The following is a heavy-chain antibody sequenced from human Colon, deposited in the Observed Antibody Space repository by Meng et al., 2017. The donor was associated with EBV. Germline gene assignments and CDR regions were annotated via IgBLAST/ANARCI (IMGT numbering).Heavy chain of an antibody. CDR2: IYYSGST. J-gene: IGHJ2*01. Sequence: QWQESGPGLVMPSETLSLACTVSGGSISSSSYYWGWIRQPPGKGLEWIGSIYYSGSTYYNPSLKSRVTISVDTSKNQFSLKLSSVTAADTAVYYCASPLGILGIVDLWGRGTLVTVSS. CDR3: ASPLGILGIVDL. CDR1: GGSISSSSYY. V-gene: IGHV4-39*01. D-gene: IGHD7-27*01.